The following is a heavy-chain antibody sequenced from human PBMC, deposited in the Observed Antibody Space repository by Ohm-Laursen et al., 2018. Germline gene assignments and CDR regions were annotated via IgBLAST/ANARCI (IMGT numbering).Heavy chain of an antibody. CDR2: IYHSGST. CDR1: GGSISSSGYY. D-gene: IGHD4-17*01. CDR3: ARVPVYGDPRFDY. Sequence: SETLSLTCTVSGGSISSSGYYWGWIRQPPGKGLEWIGSIYHSGSTYYNPSLKSRVTISVDTSKNQFSLKLSSVTAADTAVYYCARVPVYGDPRFDYWGQGTLVTVSS. J-gene: IGHJ4*02. V-gene: IGHV4-39*07.